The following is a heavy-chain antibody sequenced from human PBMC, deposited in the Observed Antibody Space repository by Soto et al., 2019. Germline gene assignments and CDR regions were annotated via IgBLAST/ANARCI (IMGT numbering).Heavy chain of an antibody. CDR1: GGSFSGYY. CDR3: ARESNPNYNYGFFDY. V-gene: IGHV4-34*01. J-gene: IGHJ4*02. Sequence: PSETLSLTCAVYGGSFSGYYWSWILQPPGKGLEWIGEINHSGSTNYNPSLKSRVTISVDTSKNQFSLKLSSVTAADTAVYYCARESNPNYNYGFFDYWGQGTLVTVSS. CDR2: INHSGST. D-gene: IGHD4-17*01.